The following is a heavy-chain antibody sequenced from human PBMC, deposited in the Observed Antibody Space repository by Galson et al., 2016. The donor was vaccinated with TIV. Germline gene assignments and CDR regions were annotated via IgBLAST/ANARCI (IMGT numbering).Heavy chain of an antibody. D-gene: IGHD2-15*01. Sequence: SLRLSCAASGFTFSGHSMNWVRQAPGKGLEWVSSISVSSDYIYYGDSVNGRFTISRDNAKNSLFLQMNSLRAEDTAVYYCARIIGYWEGYYAMDVWGQGTTVTVAS. CDR3: ARIIGYWEGYYAMDV. CDR1: GFTFSGHS. J-gene: IGHJ6*02. CDR2: ISVSSDYI. V-gene: IGHV3-21*06.